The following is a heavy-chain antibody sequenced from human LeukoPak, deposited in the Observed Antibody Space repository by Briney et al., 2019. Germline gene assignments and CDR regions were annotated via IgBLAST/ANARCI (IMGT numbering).Heavy chain of an antibody. CDR3: ARALTTADFDY. J-gene: IGHJ4*02. D-gene: IGHD4-17*01. V-gene: IGHV4-4*07. Sequence: PSETLSLTCTVSGGSIGRYYWSWIRQPAGKGLEWIGRVFTTGSTTCNPSLKSRVTMSVDTSKNQFSLKLTSMGAADTAMYYCARALTTADFDYWGQGTLVTVSS. CDR1: GGSIGRYY. CDR2: VFTTGST.